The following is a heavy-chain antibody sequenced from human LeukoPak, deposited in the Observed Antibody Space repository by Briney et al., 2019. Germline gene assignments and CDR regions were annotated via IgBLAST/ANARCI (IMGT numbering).Heavy chain of an antibody. CDR3: ARMKYSSSWYDNYYYYYYMDV. D-gene: IGHD6-13*01. Sequence: SETPSLTCTVSGYSISSGYYWGWIRQPPGQGLEWIGSIYHSGSTYYNPSLKSRVTISVDTSKNQFSLKLSSVTAADTAVYYCARMKYSSSWYDNYYYYYYMDVWGKGTTVTVSS. CDR1: GYSISSGYY. CDR2: IYHSGST. V-gene: IGHV4-38-2*02. J-gene: IGHJ6*03.